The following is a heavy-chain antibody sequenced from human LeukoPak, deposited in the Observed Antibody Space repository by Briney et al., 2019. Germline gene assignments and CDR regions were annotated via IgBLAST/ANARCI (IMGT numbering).Heavy chain of an antibody. D-gene: IGHD3-3*01. Sequence: SQTLSLTCTVSGGSISSGGYYWSWIRQHPGKGLEWIGYIYYSGSTYYNPSLKSRVTISVDTSKNQFSLKLSSVTAADTAVYYCARADFWSGYPVLDVWGKGTTVTVSS. CDR1: GGSISSGGYY. CDR2: IYYSGST. J-gene: IGHJ6*04. V-gene: IGHV4-31*03. CDR3: ARADFWSGYPVLDV.